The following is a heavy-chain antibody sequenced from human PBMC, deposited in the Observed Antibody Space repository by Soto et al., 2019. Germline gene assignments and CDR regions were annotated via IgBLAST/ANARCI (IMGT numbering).Heavy chain of an antibody. CDR3: AISVYTDLNFYALDV. CDR2: IIPMFGTP. CDR1: GGTFNSYA. D-gene: IGHD2-21*02. V-gene: IGHV1-69*06. J-gene: IGHJ6*02. Sequence: QVLLVQSGAEVKNPGYSVKVSCKASGGTFNSYAISWVRQAPGQGLEWMGGIIPMFGTPQYAQRSQGRVTISADMSTDTVYLELRSDDTAGYYCAISVYTDLNFYALDVFCRGTPVIVSS.